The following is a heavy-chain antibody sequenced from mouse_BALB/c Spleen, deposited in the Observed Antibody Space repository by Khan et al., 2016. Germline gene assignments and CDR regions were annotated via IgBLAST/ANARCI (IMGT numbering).Heavy chain of an antibody. Sequence: EVQLQESGPGLVKPSQSLSLTCTVTGYSITSDYAWNWIRQFPGNKLEWMGYISYSGSPSYNPSLKSRISITRDTSKNQFFLQLNSVTTEDTATYYCARNYCYFDVWGAGTTVTVSS. V-gene: IGHV3-2*02. CDR2: ISYSGSP. CDR1: GYSITSDYA. CDR3: ARNYCYFDV. J-gene: IGHJ1*01.